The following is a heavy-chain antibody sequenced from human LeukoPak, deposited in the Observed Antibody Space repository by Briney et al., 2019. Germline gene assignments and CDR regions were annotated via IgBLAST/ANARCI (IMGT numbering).Heavy chain of an antibody. V-gene: IGHV3-23*01. CDR2: IRNNGGST. J-gene: IGHJ4*02. CDR3: AKDLWETRPRYFDY. Sequence: PGGSLRLSCAASGFTFSSYAMSWVRQAPGTGLEYVSSIRNNGGSTYYADSVKGRFTISRDNSKNTLYLQMNSLRAEDTAVYYCAKDLWETRPRYFDYWGQGTLVTVSS. CDR1: GFTFSSYA. D-gene: IGHD1-26*01.